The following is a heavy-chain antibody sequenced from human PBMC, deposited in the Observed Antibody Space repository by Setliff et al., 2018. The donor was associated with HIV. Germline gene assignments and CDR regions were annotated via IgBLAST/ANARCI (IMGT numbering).Heavy chain of an antibody. CDR3: ACRLYYYDESRVLREEGFVP. CDR2: IYYSGST. Sequence: SETLSLTCTGSGGSISSYYWSWIRQPPGKGLEWIGYIYYSGSTNYNPSLKSRVTISVATSKNQFSLKLSSVTAADTAVYFCACRLYYYDESRVLREEGFVPWGQGTLVTVSS. V-gene: IGHV4-59*08. D-gene: IGHD3-22*01. CDR1: GGSISSYY. J-gene: IGHJ5*02.